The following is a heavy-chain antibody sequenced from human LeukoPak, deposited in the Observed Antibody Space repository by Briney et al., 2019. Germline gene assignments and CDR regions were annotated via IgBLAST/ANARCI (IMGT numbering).Heavy chain of an antibody. Sequence: ASVKVSCKASGYTFTSYYMHWVRQAPGQGLEWMGIINPSGGSTSYAQKFQGGVTMTRDMSTSTVYMELSSLRSEDTAVYYCARTWQQLFGWFDPWGQGTLVTVSS. D-gene: IGHD6-13*01. CDR1: GYTFTSYY. J-gene: IGHJ5*02. CDR3: ARTWQQLFGWFDP. CDR2: INPSGGST. V-gene: IGHV1-46*01.